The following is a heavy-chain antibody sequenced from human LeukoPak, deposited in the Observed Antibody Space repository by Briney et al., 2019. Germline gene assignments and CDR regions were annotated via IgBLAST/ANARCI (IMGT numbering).Heavy chain of an antibody. CDR1: GFTFSGYP. D-gene: IGHD3-16*01. Sequence: GGSLRLSCAASGFTFSGYPIHWVRQAPGKGLEWVAVISYDGSNKYYADSVKGRFTISRDNSKNTLYLQVNSLRAEDTAVYYCAKELKGGPDDYWGQGTLVTVSS. CDR3: AKELKGGPDDY. CDR2: ISYDGSNK. J-gene: IGHJ4*02. V-gene: IGHV3-30-3*02.